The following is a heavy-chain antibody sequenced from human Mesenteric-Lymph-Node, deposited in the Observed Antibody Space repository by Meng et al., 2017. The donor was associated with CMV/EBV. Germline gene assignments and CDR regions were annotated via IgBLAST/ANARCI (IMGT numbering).Heavy chain of an antibody. V-gene: IGHV3-23*03. CDR3: AKGEYSSSWYYYYGMDV. J-gene: IGHJ6*02. D-gene: IGHD6-13*01. CDR1: GFTFSSYA. Sequence: GESLKISCAASGFTFSSYAMSWVRQAPGKGLEWVSVIYSGGSSTYYADSVKGRFTISRDNSKNTLYQQMNSLRAEDTAVYYCAKGEYSSSWYYYYGMDVWGQGTTVTVSS. CDR2: IYSGGSST.